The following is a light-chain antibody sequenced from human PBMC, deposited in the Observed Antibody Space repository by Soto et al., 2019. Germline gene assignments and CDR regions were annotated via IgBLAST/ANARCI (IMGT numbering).Light chain of an antibody. Sequence: QSVLTQPPSVSGAPGQRVTISCTGSSSNIGAGYDVHWYQQLPGTAPKLLIYGNSNRPSGVPDRFSGSKSGTSASLAITGLQAEDEADYYCQSYYISLSGSVFGGGTKVTVL. V-gene: IGLV1-40*01. J-gene: IGLJ2*01. CDR2: GNS. CDR3: QSYYISLSGSV. CDR1: SSNIGAGYD.